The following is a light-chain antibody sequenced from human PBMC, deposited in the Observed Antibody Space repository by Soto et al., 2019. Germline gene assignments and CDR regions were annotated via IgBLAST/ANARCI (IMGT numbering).Light chain of an antibody. Sequence: QSALTQPPSVSGSPGQSVTISCTGTSNDVGSYNRVSWYQQPPGTAPKLMIYEVSNRPSGVPDRFSGSKSGNTASLTISGLQAEDEADYYCSSYTSSSTFYVVFGGGTKLTVL. CDR1: SNDVGSYNR. CDR2: EVS. V-gene: IGLV2-18*02. CDR3: SSYTSSSTFYVV. J-gene: IGLJ2*01.